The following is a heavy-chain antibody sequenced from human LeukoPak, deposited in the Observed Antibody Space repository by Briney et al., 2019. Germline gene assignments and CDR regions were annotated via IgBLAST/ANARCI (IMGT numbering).Heavy chain of an antibody. CDR1: GFTFSSYA. CDR3: AKQWVSSSSRYFDY. CDR2: ISYDGSNK. V-gene: IGHV3-30-3*02. Sequence: PGGSLRLSCAASGFTFSSYAMHWVRQAPGKGLEWVAVISYDGSNKYYADSVKGRFTISRDNSKNTLYLQMNSLRAEDTAVYYCAKQWVSSSSRYFDYWGQGTLVTVSS. D-gene: IGHD6-6*01. J-gene: IGHJ4*02.